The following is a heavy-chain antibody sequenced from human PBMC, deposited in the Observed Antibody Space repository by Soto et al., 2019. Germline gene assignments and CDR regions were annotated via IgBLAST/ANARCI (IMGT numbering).Heavy chain of an antibody. J-gene: IGHJ4*02. CDR3: ASISSAGSYKTFLDY. D-gene: IGHD1-26*01. CDR2: INPNSGGT. Sequence: QVPLVQSGAEVKKPGASVKVSCKASGYTFTGYYMHWVRQAPGQGLEWMGWINPNSGGTNYAQKFQGRVTMTRDTSISTAYMELSRLRSDDTAVYYCASISSAGSYKTFLDYWGQGTLVTVSS. V-gene: IGHV1-2*02. CDR1: GYTFTGYY.